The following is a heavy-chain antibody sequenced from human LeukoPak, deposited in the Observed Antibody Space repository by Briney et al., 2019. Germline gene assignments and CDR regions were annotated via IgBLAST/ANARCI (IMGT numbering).Heavy chain of an antibody. D-gene: IGHD6-13*01. CDR2: IWYDGSNK. CDR1: GFRFSNYG. J-gene: IGHJ4*02. CDR3: GTVRAPDSSRWYSDY. V-gene: IGHV3-33*01. Sequence: VGSLRLSCAASGFRFSNYGMHWVRQAPDKGLERVALIWYDGSNKYYADSVKGRFTISRDNSKNTLYLQINSLRAEDTAVYYCGTVRAPDSSRWYSDYWGQGTLVTVSS.